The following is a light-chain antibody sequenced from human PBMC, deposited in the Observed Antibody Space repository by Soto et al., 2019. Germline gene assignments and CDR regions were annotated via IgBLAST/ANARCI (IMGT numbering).Light chain of an antibody. CDR1: SSNIGNKY. CDR2: ENN. J-gene: IGLJ3*02. CDR3: GTWVSSLSAWV. Sequence: QSVLTQPHSVSAAPGQKVTISCSGSSSNIGNKYVSWYQQLPGTAPKLLIYENNKRTSGIPDRFSGSKSGASATLGITGLQTGDEADYYCGTWVSSLSAWVFGGGTKVTVL. V-gene: IGLV1-51*02.